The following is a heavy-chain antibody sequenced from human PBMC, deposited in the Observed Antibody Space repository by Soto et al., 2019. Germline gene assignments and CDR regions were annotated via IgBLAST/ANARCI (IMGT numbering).Heavy chain of an antibody. J-gene: IGHJ4*02. CDR1: RDSINSGYYY. CDR2: IYYSGIT. CDR3: GRVIRRIISFDH. D-gene: IGHD3-10*01. Sequence: PXESMSVTFTVSRDSINSGYYYWSWIHQPPGKGLEWIAYIYYSGITYYNPSLKSRVTISVDTSKNQFSLKLNSVTAADTAVYYRGRVIRRIISFDHWGQGTPGTVSS. V-gene: IGHV4-30-4*01.